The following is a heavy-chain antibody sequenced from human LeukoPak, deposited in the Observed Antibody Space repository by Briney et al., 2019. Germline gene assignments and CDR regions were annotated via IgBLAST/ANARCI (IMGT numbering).Heavy chain of an antibody. CDR3: AKVFDLTGYYGMDV. D-gene: IGHD3-10*02. Sequence: PGRSLRLSCAASGFTFDDCAMHWVRQAPGKGLEWVSGISWNSGSIGYADSVKGRFTISRDNAKNSLYLQMNSLRAEDTALYYCAKVFDLTGYYGMDVWGLGTTVTVSS. CDR1: GFTFDDCA. CDR2: ISWNSGSI. J-gene: IGHJ6*02. V-gene: IGHV3-9*01.